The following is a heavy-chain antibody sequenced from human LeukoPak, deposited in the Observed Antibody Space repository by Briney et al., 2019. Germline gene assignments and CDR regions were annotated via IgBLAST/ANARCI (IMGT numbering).Heavy chain of an antibody. D-gene: IGHD4-11*01. Sequence: MSSETLSLTCTVSGGSMSSYYWSWNRQLPGKGLEWIGYIYYRGNTNYNPSLKSRVAISVDTSKNQFSLKLSSVTAADTAVYYCARLTTRGTGWFDPWGQGTLVTVSS. CDR3: ARLTTRGTGWFDP. V-gene: IGHV4-59*08. CDR1: GGSMSSYY. CDR2: IYYRGNT. J-gene: IGHJ5*02.